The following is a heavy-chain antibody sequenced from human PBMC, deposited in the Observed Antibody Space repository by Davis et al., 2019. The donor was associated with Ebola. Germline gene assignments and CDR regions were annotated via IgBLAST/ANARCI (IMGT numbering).Heavy chain of an antibody. D-gene: IGHD3-10*01. Sequence: SETLSLTCTVSGGSISSGGYYWSWIRQHPGKGLEWIGYIYYSGSTYYNPSLKSRVTISVDTSKNQFSLKLSSVTAADTAVYYCAREEREFTFDYWGQGTLVTVSS. J-gene: IGHJ4*02. CDR1: GGSISSGGYY. CDR2: IYYSGST. CDR3: AREEREFTFDY. V-gene: IGHV4-31*03.